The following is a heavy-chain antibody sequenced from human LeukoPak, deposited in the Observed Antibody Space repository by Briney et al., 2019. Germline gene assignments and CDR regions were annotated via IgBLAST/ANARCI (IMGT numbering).Heavy chain of an antibody. CDR3: ARVEVRYDFWSGLGYYYMDV. V-gene: IGHV4-59*01. CDR1: GGSISSYY. J-gene: IGHJ6*03. Sequence: SETLSLTCTVSGGSISSYYWSWIRQPPGKGLEWIGYIYYSGSTNYNPSLKSRVTISVDTSKNQFSLKLSSVTAADTAVYYCARVEVRYDFWSGLGYYYMDVWGKGTTVTVPS. D-gene: IGHD3-3*01. CDR2: IYYSGST.